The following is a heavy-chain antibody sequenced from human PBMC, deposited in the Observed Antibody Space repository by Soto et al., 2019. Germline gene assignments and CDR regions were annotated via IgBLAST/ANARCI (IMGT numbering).Heavy chain of an antibody. D-gene: IGHD3-10*01. CDR2: IYYSGST. CDR3: ARDGFGDRYYYYGMDV. J-gene: IGHJ6*02. Sequence: SETLSLTCTVSGGSISSSSYYWGWIRQPPGKGLEWIGSIYYSGSTYYNPSLKSRVTISVDTSKNQFSLKLSSVTAADTAVYYCARDGFGDRYYYYGMDVWGQGTTVPVSS. V-gene: IGHV4-39*02. CDR1: GGSISSSSYY.